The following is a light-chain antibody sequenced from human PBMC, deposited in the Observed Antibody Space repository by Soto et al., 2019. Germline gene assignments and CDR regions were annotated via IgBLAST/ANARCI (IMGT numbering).Light chain of an antibody. CDR1: QSVSNNY. J-gene: IGKJ1*01. Sequence: EIVMTQSPVTLSVSPGERATLSCRASQSVSNNYLAWYQQKPGQAPRLLIYGASNRATGIPARFSGSGSGTDFTLTISRLEPEDFAVYYCQQYGSSQWTFGQGTKVDIK. V-gene: IGKV3-20*01. CDR2: GAS. CDR3: QQYGSSQWT.